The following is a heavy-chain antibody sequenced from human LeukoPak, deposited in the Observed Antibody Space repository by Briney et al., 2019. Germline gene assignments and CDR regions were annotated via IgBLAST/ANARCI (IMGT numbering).Heavy chain of an antibody. J-gene: IGHJ4*02. CDR2: IYPGDSAT. V-gene: IGHV5-51*03. Sequence: PGESQKISWKGSGYSFTSYWIGWARQLLGKGLKWLGIIYPGDSATRYSPSFQGQVTISADKSISTAYLQWSSLKASDTAMYYCARSGYSSGWYGFDYWGQGTLVTVSS. CDR3: ARSGYSSGWYGFDY. CDR1: GYSFTSYW. D-gene: IGHD6-19*01.